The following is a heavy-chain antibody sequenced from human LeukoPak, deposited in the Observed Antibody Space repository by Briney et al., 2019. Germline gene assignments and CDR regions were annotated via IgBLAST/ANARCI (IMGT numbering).Heavy chain of an antibody. CDR1: GFTFSDHY. D-gene: IGHD1-26*01. J-gene: IGHJ4*02. CDR2: TRNKARSYST. Sequence: GGSLRLSCAASGFTFSDHYMDWVRQAPGKGLERVGGTRNKARSYSTEYAASVKDRFTISRDESKNSLYLQMNSLRAEDTAVYYCARVGASVGALDYWGQGTLVTVSS. V-gene: IGHV3-72*01. CDR3: ARVGASVGALDY.